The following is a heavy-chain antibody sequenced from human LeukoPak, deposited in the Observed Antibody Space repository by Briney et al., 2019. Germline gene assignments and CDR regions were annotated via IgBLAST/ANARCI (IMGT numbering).Heavy chain of an antibody. Sequence: ASVKVSCKASGGTFSSYAISWVRQAPGQGLERMGGIIPIFGTANYAQKFQGRVTITADKSTSTAYMELSSLRSEDTAVYYCARGWAVTAILDWDQGTLVTVSS. V-gene: IGHV1-69*06. CDR1: GGTFSSYA. CDR2: IIPIFGTA. D-gene: IGHD2-21*02. CDR3: ARGWAVTAILD. J-gene: IGHJ4*02.